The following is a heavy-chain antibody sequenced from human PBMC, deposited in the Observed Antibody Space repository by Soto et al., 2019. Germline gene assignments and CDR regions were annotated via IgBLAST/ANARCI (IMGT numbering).Heavy chain of an antibody. CDR3: AADATAWQQMVPYDY. CDR1: GFTFTSSA. V-gene: IGHV1-58*01. Sequence: SVKVSCKASGFTFTSSAFQWVRQARGQRLEWIGWIAVGSGYTNYAQRFQDRVTLTRDMSTATTYMELSRLTSEDTAIYYCAADATAWQQMVPYDYWSQGTLVTV. CDR2: IAVGSGYT. J-gene: IGHJ4*02. D-gene: IGHD2-8*01.